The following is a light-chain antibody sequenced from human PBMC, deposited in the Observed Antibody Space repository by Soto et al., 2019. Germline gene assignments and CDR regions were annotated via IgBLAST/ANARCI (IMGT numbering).Light chain of an antibody. CDR3: MRATQFPFT. Sequence: DIVMTQTPLSLPVTLGQPASISCRASQSLVHSDGNNYLSGLQQRQGQPPSLLIYQISNRFSGVPDRCSGSGAGPDFPLQISGVEAEHVRVSYCMRATQFPFTFGGGTKVEIK. CDR1: QSLVHSDGNNY. V-gene: IGKV2-24*01. J-gene: IGKJ4*01. CDR2: QIS.